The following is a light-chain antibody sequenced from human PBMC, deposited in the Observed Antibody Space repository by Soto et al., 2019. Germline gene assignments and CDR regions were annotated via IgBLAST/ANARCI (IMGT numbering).Light chain of an antibody. V-gene: IGKV1-6*01. CDR3: LQDYNYPWT. CDR1: QGISNE. CDR2: GAS. Sequence: IQMTQSPSSLSASVVDRVTITCRASQGISNELGWYQQRLGKAPKVLIYGASNLQSGVPSRFSGSGSGTDFTLTISSLQPEDFATYYCLQDYNYPWTFGQGTKVDIK. J-gene: IGKJ1*01.